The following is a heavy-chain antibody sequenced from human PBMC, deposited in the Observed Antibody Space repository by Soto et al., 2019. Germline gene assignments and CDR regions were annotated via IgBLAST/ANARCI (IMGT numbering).Heavy chain of an antibody. J-gene: IGHJ3*02. CDR2: IIPILGIA. D-gene: IGHD2-15*01. Sequence: ASVKVSCKASGGTFSSYTISWVRQAPGQGLEWMGRIIPILGIANYAQKFQGRVTITADKSTSTAYMELSSLRSEDTAVYYCARGGRLLGYCSGGSCYSESAFDIWGQGTMVTVSS. CDR3: ARGGRLLGYCSGGSCYSESAFDI. CDR1: GGTFSSYT. V-gene: IGHV1-69*02.